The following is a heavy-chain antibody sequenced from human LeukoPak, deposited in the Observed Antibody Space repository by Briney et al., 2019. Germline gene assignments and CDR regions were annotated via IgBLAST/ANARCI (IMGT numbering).Heavy chain of an antibody. CDR2: IRYDGTNK. CDR1: GFTFSSYG. J-gene: IGHJ4*02. D-gene: IGHD6-19*01. CDR3: AKEYSSGRHGDY. Sequence: GGSLRLSCAASGFTFSSYGMHWVRQAPGKGLEWVAFIRYDGTNKYYADSVKGRFTISRDNSKNTLYLQMNSLRAEDTAVYYCAKEYSSGRHGDYWGQGTLVTVSS. V-gene: IGHV3-30*02.